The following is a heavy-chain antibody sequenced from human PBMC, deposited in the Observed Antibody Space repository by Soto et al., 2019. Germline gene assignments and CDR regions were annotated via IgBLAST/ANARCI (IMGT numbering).Heavy chain of an antibody. CDR2: ISYSGGT. D-gene: IGHD3-10*01. CDR1: GGSGGSGGYY. Sequence: TLSLTCTVFGGSGGSGGYYWSWIRQHPGKGLEWIGYISYSGGTYYNPSLKSRVTISLGTSENQFSLKLSSVTAADTAVYYCARDISYGSASYGMDVWGQGTTVTVSS. CDR3: ARDISYGSASYGMDV. V-gene: IGHV4-31*03. J-gene: IGHJ6*02.